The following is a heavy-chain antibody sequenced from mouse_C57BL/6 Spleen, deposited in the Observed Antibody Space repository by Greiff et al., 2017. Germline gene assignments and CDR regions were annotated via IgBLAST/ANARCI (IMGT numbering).Heavy chain of an antibody. Sequence: EVHLVESGEGLVKPGGSLKLSCAASGFTFSSYAMSWVRQTPEKRLEWVAYISSGGDYIYYADTVKGRFTISRDNARNTLYLQMSSLKSEDTAMYYCTRDRDYGNSFYWYFDVWGTGTTVTVSS. D-gene: IGHD2-1*01. V-gene: IGHV5-9-1*02. CDR3: TRDRDYGNSFYWYFDV. CDR1: GFTFSSYA. J-gene: IGHJ1*03. CDR2: ISSGGDYI.